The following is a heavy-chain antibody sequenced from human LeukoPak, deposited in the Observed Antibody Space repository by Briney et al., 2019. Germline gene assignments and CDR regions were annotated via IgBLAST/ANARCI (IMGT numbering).Heavy chain of an antibody. J-gene: IGHJ5*02. V-gene: IGHV4-34*01. CDR2: INHSGST. D-gene: IGHD2-2*01. CDR1: GGSFSGYY. CDR3: ARGARSVVVPARKWFDP. Sequence: SETLSLTCAVYGGSFSGYYWSWIRQPPGKGLEWIGEINHSGSTNYNPSLKSRVTISVDTSKNQFSLKLSSVTAADTAVYYCARGARSVVVPARKWFDPWGQGTLVTVSS.